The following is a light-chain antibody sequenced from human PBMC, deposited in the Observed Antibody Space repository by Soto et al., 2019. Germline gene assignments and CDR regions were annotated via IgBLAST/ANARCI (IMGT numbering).Light chain of an antibody. CDR3: AAWDDSRSGV. J-gene: IGLJ3*02. Sequence: QSVLTQPPSASGTPGQRVTISCSGSSSKIGSNYVYWYQQLPGTAPKLLIYNDNQRPSGVPDRFSGSKSGTSASLAISGLRSEDEADYYCAAWDDSRSGVFAGGTNLTAL. CDR2: NDN. V-gene: IGLV1-47*02. CDR1: SSKIGSNY.